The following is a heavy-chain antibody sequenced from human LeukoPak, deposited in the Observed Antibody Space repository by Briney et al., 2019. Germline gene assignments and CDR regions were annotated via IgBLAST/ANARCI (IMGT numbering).Heavy chain of an antibody. CDR3: AKLLSGSYSLDY. J-gene: IGHJ4*02. Sequence: PGGSLRLSCAASGITLSDHYMDWVRPAPGKGLEWVGRSRNKADSYSTEYAGSGRGRFTISRDDSGNSLYLQMNSLKIEDTAVYYCAKLLSGSYSLDYWGQGTLVTVSS. V-gene: IGHV3-72*01. D-gene: IGHD1-26*01. CDR1: GITLSDHY. CDR2: SRNKADSYST.